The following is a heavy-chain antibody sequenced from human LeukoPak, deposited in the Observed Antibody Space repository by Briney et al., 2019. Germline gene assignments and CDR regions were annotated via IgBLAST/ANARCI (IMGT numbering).Heavy chain of an antibody. V-gene: IGHV3-21*01. CDR2: ITSDSRYM. CDR1: GFTFSSYN. Sequence: GGSLRLSCAASGFTFSSYNMNWVRQAPGKGLEWVSSITSDSRYMYYADSVKGRFTISRDNAKNSLYLQMNSLRAEDAALYFCAREPYSGSYGAYYYYYMDVGGKGTTVTISS. J-gene: IGHJ6*03. CDR3: AREPYSGSYGAYYYYYMDV. D-gene: IGHD1-26*01.